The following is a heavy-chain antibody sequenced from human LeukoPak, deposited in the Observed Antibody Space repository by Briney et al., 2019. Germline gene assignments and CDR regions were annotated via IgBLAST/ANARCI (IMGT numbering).Heavy chain of an antibody. D-gene: IGHD2-15*01. V-gene: IGHV1-46*01. CDR3: ARKMTGYSYYFDY. J-gene: IGHJ4*02. Sequence: ASVKVSCKTSGYTFIDYYMHWVRQAPGRGLEWMGVINPRGGSTTYAQKFQGRVTMTRDTSTRTLYMELSSLRSVDTAVYYCARKMTGYSYYFDYWGQGTLVTVAS. CDR2: INPRGGST. CDR1: GYTFIDYY.